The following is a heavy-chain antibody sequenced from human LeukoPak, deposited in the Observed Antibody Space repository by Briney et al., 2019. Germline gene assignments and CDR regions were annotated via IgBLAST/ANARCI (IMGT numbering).Heavy chain of an antibody. CDR3: AQDYYDTSGPLN. J-gene: IGHJ4*02. V-gene: IGHV3-30*02. D-gene: IGHD3-22*01. CDR1: GFTFRSYG. CDR2: IRYDGSYK. Sequence: PGGSLRLSCVASGFTFRSYGMHWVRHAPGKGLEWVTFIRYDGSYKHYADSVKGRFTISRDNSKNTLFLHMNSLRLEDTAVYYCAQDYYDTSGPLNWGQGTLVTVSS.